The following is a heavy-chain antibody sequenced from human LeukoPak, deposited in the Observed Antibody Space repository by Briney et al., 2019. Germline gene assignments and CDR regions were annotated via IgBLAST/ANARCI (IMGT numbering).Heavy chain of an antibody. D-gene: IGHD6-6*01. Sequence: ASVKVSCKASNYTFISYGINWVRQATGQGLEWMGWMNPNSGNTGYAQKFQGRVTITRNTSINTAYMELSSLRSEDTAIYYCARADGSSSIDYYHLDVWGKGTTVTVSS. V-gene: IGHV1-8*03. CDR2: MNPNSGNT. CDR3: ARADGSSSIDYYHLDV. J-gene: IGHJ6*03. CDR1: NYTFISYG.